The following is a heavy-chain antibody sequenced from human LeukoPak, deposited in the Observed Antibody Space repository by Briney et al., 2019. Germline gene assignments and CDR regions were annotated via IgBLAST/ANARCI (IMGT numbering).Heavy chain of an antibody. J-gene: IGHJ4*02. V-gene: IGHV1-69*13. D-gene: IGHD3-3*01. CDR1: GYTFTGYH. Sequence: SVKVSCKASGYTFTGYHMHWVRQAPGQGLEWMGGIIPIFGTANYAQKFQGRVTITADESTSTAYMELSSLRSEDTAVYYCARSFWSGPNFDYWGQGTLVTVSS. CDR2: IIPIFGTA. CDR3: ARSFWSGPNFDY.